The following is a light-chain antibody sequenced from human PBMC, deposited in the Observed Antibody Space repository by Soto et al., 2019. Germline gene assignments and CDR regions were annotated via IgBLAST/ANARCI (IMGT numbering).Light chain of an antibody. CDR2: EVS. Sequence: QSVLTQPPSASGSPGQSVTISCTGTSSDVGGYNYVSWYQQHPGKAPKLMIYEVSNRPSGVSNRFSGSKSGNTAPLTISGLQAEDEADYYCSSYTSSSTLPYVFGTGTKVTVL. V-gene: IGLV2-14*01. J-gene: IGLJ1*01. CDR3: SSYTSSSTLPYV. CDR1: SSDVGGYNY.